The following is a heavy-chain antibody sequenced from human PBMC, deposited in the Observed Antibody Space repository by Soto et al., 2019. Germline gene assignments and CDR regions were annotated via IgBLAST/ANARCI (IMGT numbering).Heavy chain of an antibody. CDR2: IYYSGST. D-gene: IGHD3-3*01. CDR1: GGSISSGGYY. V-gene: IGHV4-31*03. Sequence: ASETLSLTCTVSGGSISSGGYYWSWIRQHPGKGLEWIGYIYYSGSTYYNPSLKSRVTISVDTSKNQFSLKLSSVTAADTAVYYCARGYYDFWSGYSYYYGMDVWGQGTTVTVSS. CDR3: ARGYYDFWSGYSYYYGMDV. J-gene: IGHJ6*02.